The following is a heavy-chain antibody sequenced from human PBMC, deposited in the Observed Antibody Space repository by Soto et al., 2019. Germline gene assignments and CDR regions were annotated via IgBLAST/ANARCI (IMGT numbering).Heavy chain of an antibody. CDR2: IHHSGNT. D-gene: IGHD2-2*01. CDR3: SRVIVVPADRGPFDP. Sequence: QVQLQESGPGLVKPSGTLSLTCAVSGGSISSNNWWSWVRQPPGKGLAWIGEIHHSGNTNYIPSLKSRVTIYVDNSKNQFSLKLSSATAADTAIYYFSRVIVVPADRGPFDPCGQGTLVTVAS. V-gene: IGHV4-4*02. CDR1: GGSISSNNW. J-gene: IGHJ5*02.